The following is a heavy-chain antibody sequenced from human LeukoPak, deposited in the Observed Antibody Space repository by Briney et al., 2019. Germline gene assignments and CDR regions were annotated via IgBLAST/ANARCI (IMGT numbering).Heavy chain of an antibody. V-gene: IGHV1-2*02. J-gene: IGHJ4*02. CDR1: GYTFTSYY. CDR2: INPNSGGT. CDR3: ARAGDYYDSSGYYSY. D-gene: IGHD3-22*01. Sequence: GASVKVSCKASGYTFTSYYMHWVRQAPGQGLEWMGIINPNSGGTNYAQKFQGRVTMTRDTSISTAYMELSRLRSDDTAVYYCARAGDYYDSSGYYSYWGQGTLVTVSS.